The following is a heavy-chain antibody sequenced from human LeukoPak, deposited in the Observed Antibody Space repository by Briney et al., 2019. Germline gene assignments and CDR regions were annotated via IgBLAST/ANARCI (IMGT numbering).Heavy chain of an antibody. CDR3: ARAPVPIAVSGMSFLDN. CDR2: IYNSGTT. V-gene: IGHV4-59*01. Sequence: PSETLSLTCTVSGGSISNYYWTWIRQPPGKGLEWIGYIYNSGTTNYNPSLKSRVTISVDTSKNQFSLKLSSVAAADTAVYYCARAPVPIAVSGMSFLDNWGQGTLVTVPS. D-gene: IGHD3/OR15-3a*01. CDR1: GGSISNYY. J-gene: IGHJ4*02.